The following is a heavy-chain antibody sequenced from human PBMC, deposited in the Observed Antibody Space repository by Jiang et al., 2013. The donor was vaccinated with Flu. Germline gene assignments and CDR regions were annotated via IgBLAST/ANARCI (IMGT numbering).Heavy chain of an antibody. CDR3: ARAIDVAAAGTIYFQH. J-gene: IGHJ1*01. Sequence: PGGSLRLSCAASGFTFSSYSMQWVRQAPGKGLEYIASISSNGGSTYHANSVKGRFTISRDNSKNTLYLQMGGVRAEDMAVYYCARAIDVAAAGTIYFQHWGQGTLVTVSS. V-gene: IGHV3-64*01. CDR1: GFTFSSYS. D-gene: IGHD6-13*01. CDR2: ISSNGGST.